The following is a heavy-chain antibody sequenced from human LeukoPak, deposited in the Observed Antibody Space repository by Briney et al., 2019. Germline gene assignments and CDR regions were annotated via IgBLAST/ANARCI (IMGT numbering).Heavy chain of an antibody. Sequence: PSETLSLTCTVSGGSISSYYWSWIRQPPGKGLEWIGYIYTSGSTNYNPSLKSRVTISVDTSKNQFSLKLSSVTAADTAVYHCARLRGGWNGGLDYWGQGTLVTVSS. J-gene: IGHJ4*02. V-gene: IGHV4-4*09. CDR2: IYTSGST. CDR3: ARLRGGWNGGLDY. CDR1: GGSISSYY. D-gene: IGHD1-1*01.